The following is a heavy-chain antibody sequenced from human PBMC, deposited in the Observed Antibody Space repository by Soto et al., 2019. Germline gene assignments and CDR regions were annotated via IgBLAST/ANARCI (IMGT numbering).Heavy chain of an antibody. CDR2: ISYDGSNK. CDR1: GFTFSSYG. Sequence: LRLSCAASGFTFSSYGMHWVRQAPGKGLEWVAVISYDGSNKYYADSVKGRFTISRDNSKNTLYLQMNSLRAEDTAVYYCAKDLTIFGVVDYYYGMDVWGQGTTVTVSS. V-gene: IGHV3-30*18. D-gene: IGHD3-3*01. J-gene: IGHJ6*02. CDR3: AKDLTIFGVVDYYYGMDV.